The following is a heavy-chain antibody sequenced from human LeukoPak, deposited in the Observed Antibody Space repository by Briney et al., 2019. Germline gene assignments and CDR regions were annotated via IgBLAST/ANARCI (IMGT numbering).Heavy chain of an antibody. V-gene: IGHV1-69*13. CDR3: ARDLNGGTYFDH. D-gene: IGHD2-15*01. CDR1: GGTFSSYA. J-gene: IGHJ4*02. Sequence: SVKVSCKASGGTFSSYAISWVRQAPGQGLEWMGGIIPIFGTANYAQKFQGRVTITADESTSTAYMELSSLRSEDTAVYYCARDLNGGTYFDHWGQGTLVTVSS. CDR2: IIPIFGTA.